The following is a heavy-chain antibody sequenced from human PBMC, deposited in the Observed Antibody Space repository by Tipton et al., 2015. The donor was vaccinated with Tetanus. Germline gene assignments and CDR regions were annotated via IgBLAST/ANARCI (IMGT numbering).Heavy chain of an antibody. CDR1: GASISNNFFY. J-gene: IGHJ4*02. CDR2: IHFGGDT. CDR3: SSGSGTAISED. Sequence: TLSLTCTVSGASISNNFFYWGWIRQSPGRGPEWIGTIHFGGDTAYNPSLRGRVTISVDTSRNHVSLKMTSVTAADTALYYCSSGSGTAISEDWGQGTLVTVSS. V-gene: IGHV4-39*02. D-gene: IGHD1-7*01.